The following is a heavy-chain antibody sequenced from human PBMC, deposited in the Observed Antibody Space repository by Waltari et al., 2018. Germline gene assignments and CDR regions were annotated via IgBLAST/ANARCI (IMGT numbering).Heavy chain of an antibody. Sequence: EVYLVESGGGLVKPGGSLRLSCAASVFAFSSYRMTCVRQAPGKGLEWVSTISSGSSYIYYADSLKGRFTISRDNARKSVFLQMSSLRAEDTAVYYCARDNGGIVGATPSFYFDSWGQGTLVTVSS. CDR1: VFAFSSYR. D-gene: IGHD1-26*01. CDR2: ISSGSSYI. V-gene: IGHV3-21*01. CDR3: ARDNGGIVGATPSFYFDS. J-gene: IGHJ4*02.